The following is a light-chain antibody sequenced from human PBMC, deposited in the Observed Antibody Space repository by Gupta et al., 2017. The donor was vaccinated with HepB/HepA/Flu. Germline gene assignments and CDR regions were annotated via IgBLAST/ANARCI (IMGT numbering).Light chain of an antibody. CDR3: QLLNSYLPVT. V-gene: IGKV1-9*01. Sequence: DIQLTQSPSFLSASIGDRVTITCRASQDINNFLAWYQQKPGKAPILLIYAASTLQSGVPSRFSGSGSGTEFTLTISSLQPEDFATYYCQLLNSYLPVTFGQGTRLEIK. CDR1: QDINNF. J-gene: IGKJ5*01. CDR2: AAS.